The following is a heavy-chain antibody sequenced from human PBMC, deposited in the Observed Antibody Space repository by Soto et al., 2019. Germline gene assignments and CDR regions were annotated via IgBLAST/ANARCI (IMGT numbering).Heavy chain of an antibody. CDR3: ATQTPYYDILTGPNDY. V-gene: IGHV3-53*01. D-gene: IGHD3-9*01. Sequence: GGSLRLSCAASGFTVSSNYMSWVRQAPGKGLEWLSVIYSGGSTYYADSVKGRFTISRDNSKNTLYLQMNSLRAEDTAVYYCATQTPYYDILTGPNDYWGQGTQVTVST. CDR1: GFTVSSNY. J-gene: IGHJ4*02. CDR2: IYSGGST.